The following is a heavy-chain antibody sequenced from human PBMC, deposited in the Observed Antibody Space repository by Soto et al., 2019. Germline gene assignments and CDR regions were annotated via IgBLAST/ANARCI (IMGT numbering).Heavy chain of an antibody. Sequence: EVQLVESGGGLVKPGGSLSLSCAASGFTFSNVWMSWVRQAPGKGLEWVGRIKRRADGGTTDYATPVRGRFTVSRDDSKNTLYLQMITLKTEDTAVYYCTAGYCSGGSSYSVVYWGQGTLVTVSS. V-gene: IGHV3-15*01. D-gene: IGHD2-15*01. J-gene: IGHJ4*02. CDR2: IKRRADGGTT. CDR1: GFTFSNVW. CDR3: TAGYCSGGSSYSVVY.